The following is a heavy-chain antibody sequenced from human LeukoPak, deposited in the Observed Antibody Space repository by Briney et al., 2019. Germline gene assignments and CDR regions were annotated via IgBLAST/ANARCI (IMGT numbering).Heavy chain of an antibody. J-gene: IGHJ6*03. CDR2: INWNGGST. CDR1: GFTFDDYG. CDR3: AKRRDFWSGYYEYMDV. V-gene: IGHV3-20*04. Sequence: PGGSLRLSCAASGFTFDDYGMSWVRQAPGKGLEWVSGINWNGGSTGYADSVKGRFTISRDNAKNSLYLQMNSLRAEDTAVYYCAKRRDFWSGYYEYMDVWGKGTTVTVSS. D-gene: IGHD3-3*01.